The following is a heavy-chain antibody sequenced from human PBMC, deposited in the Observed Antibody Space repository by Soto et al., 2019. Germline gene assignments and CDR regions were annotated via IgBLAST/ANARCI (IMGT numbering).Heavy chain of an antibody. D-gene: IGHD5-18*01. V-gene: IGHV3-30*18. CDR2: ISHDGSDK. Sequence: PGWSLRLSCAASGFPFGDFGMHWLRQAPGKGLEWVAVISHDGSDKFYADSVKARFTISRDNSKNTLYLQMNSLRAEDTAVYYCENSRKGSRNLYSYGPTMVVWGQGTTVTVSS. J-gene: IGHJ6*02. CDR1: GFPFGDFG. CDR3: ENSRKGSRNLYSYGPTMVV.